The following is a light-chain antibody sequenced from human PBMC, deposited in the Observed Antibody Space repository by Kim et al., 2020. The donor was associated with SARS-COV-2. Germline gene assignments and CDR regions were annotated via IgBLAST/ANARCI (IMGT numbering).Light chain of an antibody. V-gene: IGLV2-14*03. CDR1: SSDVGGYNY. J-gene: IGLJ2*01. CDR3: SSYTSSTVV. CDR2: DVS. Sequence: PGQSITISCAGASSDVGGYNYVSWYQQHPGKAPRLMIYDVSNRPSWVSNRFSGSKSGNTASLTISGLQAEDEADYYCSSYTSSTVVFGGGTKLTVL.